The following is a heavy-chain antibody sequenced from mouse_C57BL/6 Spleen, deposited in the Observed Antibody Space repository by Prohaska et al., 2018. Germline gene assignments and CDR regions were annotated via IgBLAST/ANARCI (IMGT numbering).Heavy chain of an antibody. CDR2: IRSKSNNYAT. Sequence: EVQLVESGGGLVQPKGSLKLSCAASGFSFNTYAMNWVRQAPGKGLEWVARIRSKSNNYATYYADSVKDRFTISRDDSESMLYLQMNNLKTEDTAMYYCVRHEDYAMDYWGQGTSVTVSS. CDR3: VRHEDYAMDY. J-gene: IGHJ4*01. CDR1: GFSFNTYA. V-gene: IGHV10-1*01.